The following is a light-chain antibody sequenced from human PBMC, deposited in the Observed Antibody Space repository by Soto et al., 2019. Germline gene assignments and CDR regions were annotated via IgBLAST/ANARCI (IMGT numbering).Light chain of an antibody. Sequence: EIVLTQSPCTLSLSPGERATLSCRASQSLSSTYLAWYQQKPGQAPRLLIYGASSRATGIPDRFSGSGSGTDFTLTISRLEPEDFAVYYCQQYGNSPPGRTFGPGTKVDSK. V-gene: IGKV3-20*01. J-gene: IGKJ3*01. CDR1: QSLSSTY. CDR2: GAS. CDR3: QQYGNSPPGRT.